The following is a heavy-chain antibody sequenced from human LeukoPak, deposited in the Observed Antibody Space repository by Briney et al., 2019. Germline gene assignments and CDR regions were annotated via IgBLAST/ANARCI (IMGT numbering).Heavy chain of an antibody. CDR2: FDPEDGET. D-gene: IGHD3-22*01. Sequence: GSVKVSCKVSGYTLTELSMHWVRQAPGKGLEWMGGFDPEDGETIYAQKFQGRVTMTEDTSTDTAYMELSSLRSEDTAVYYCATVVGNYYDSSGYYTAHFDYWGQGTLVTVSS. V-gene: IGHV1-24*01. CDR1: GYTLTELS. J-gene: IGHJ4*02. CDR3: ATVVGNYYDSSGYYTAHFDY.